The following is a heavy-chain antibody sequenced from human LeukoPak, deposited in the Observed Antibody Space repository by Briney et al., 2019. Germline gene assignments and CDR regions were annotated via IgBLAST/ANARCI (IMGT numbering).Heavy chain of an antibody. D-gene: IGHD6-19*01. CDR1: GFTFSSYG. Sequence: GRSLRLSCAASGFTFSSYGMHWVRQAPGKGLEWVAVISYDGSNKYYADSVKGRFTISRDNAKNTLYLQMNSLRAEDTAVYYCARVAGGDGDPWDYWGQGALVTVSS. CDR2: ISYDGSNK. V-gene: IGHV3-30*03. J-gene: IGHJ4*02. CDR3: ARVAGGDGDPWDY.